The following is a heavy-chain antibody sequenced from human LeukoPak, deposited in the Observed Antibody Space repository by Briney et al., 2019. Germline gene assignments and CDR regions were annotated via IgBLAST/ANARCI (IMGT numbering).Heavy chain of an antibody. V-gene: IGHV3-33*01. CDR2: IWYDGSNK. D-gene: IGHD6-13*01. CDR3: ARDLRSSSWYYYGMDV. Sequence: PGRSLRLSCAASGFTFSSYGMHWVRQAPGKGLEWVAVIWYDGSNKYYADSVKGRFTISRDNSKNTLYLQMNSLRAEDTAVYYCARDLRSSSWYYYGMDVWGQGTTVTVSS. J-gene: IGHJ6*02. CDR1: GFTFSSYG.